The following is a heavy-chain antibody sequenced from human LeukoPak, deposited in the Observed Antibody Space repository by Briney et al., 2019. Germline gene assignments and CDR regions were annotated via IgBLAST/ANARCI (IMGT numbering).Heavy chain of an antibody. CDR1: GYTFTAYF. D-gene: IGHD3-10*01. CDR2: INPNSGGT. J-gene: IGHJ4*02. CDR3: ARNYLSGRNQIDY. Sequence: ASVKVSCKASGYTFTAYFMHWVRHAPGQGLEWMGWINPNSGGTNYAQKFQGRVTVTRDTSLSTAYMELSRLGSDDTAVYYWARNYLSGRNQIDYWGQGTLVTVSS. V-gene: IGHV1-2*02.